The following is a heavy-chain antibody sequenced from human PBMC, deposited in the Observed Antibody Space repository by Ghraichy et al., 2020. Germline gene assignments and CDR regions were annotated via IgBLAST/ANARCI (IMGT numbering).Heavy chain of an antibody. Sequence: GGSLRLSCAASGFTFSTYWMHWVRQAPGKGLVWVSRVNSDGSTINYADSVKGRFTISRDNAKNTLYLQVNSLRDEDTAVYYCARGALAVRTMRYFDLWGRGTLVTVSS. CDR1: GFTFSTYW. CDR3: ARGALAVRTMRYFDL. D-gene: IGHD6-19*01. CDR2: VNSDGSTI. V-gene: IGHV3-74*01. J-gene: IGHJ2*01.